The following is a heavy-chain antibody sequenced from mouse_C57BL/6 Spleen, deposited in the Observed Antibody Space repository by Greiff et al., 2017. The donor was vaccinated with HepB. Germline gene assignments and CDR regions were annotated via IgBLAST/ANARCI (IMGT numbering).Heavy chain of an antibody. J-gene: IGHJ3*01. Sequence: VQLQQPGAELVKPGASVKMSCKASGYTFTSYWITWVKQRPGQGLEWIGDIYPGSGSTNYNEKFKSKATLTVDTSSSTAYMQLSSLTSEDSAVYYCARRDLLLRGWFAYWGQGTLVTVSA. CDR1: GYTFTSYW. CDR3: ARRDLLLRGWFAY. D-gene: IGHD1-1*01. V-gene: IGHV1-55*01. CDR2: IYPGSGST.